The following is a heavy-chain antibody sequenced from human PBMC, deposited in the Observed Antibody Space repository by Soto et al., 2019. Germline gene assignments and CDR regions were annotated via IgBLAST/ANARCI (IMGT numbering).Heavy chain of an antibody. V-gene: IGHV1-3*01. CDR2: INAGNGNT. Sequence: QVQLVQSGAEVKKPGASVKVSCKASGYTFTSYAMHWVRQAPGQRLEWMGWINAGNGNTKYSQKFQGRVTITRDTSASTADMELSSLRSEDTAVYYYARELERRIGIDYWGQGTLVTVSS. CDR3: ARELERRIGIDY. CDR1: GYTFTSYA. J-gene: IGHJ4*02. D-gene: IGHD1-1*01.